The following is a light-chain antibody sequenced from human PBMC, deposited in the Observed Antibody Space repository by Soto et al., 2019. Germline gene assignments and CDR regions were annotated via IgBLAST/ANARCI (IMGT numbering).Light chain of an antibody. J-gene: IGKJ5*01. CDR3: QQYENLPIT. Sequence: DIQMTQSPSSLSASVGDRVTITCQASHGIDNYLNXXQQKAGKAPKLLIYDASNLETGVPSRFYGGGSGTDFTFTISSLQPEDIATYYCQQYENLPITFGQGTRLEIK. CDR1: HGIDNY. CDR2: DAS. V-gene: IGKV1-33*01.